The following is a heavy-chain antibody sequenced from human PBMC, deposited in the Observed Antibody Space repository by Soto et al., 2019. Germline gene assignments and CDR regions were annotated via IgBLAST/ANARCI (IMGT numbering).Heavy chain of an antibody. CDR1: GGTFSSYA. CDR3: AREYRGDYTAGY. V-gene: IGHV1-69*12. CDR2: IIPIFGTA. Sequence: QVQLVQSGAEVKKPGSSVKVSCKASGGTFSSYAISWVRQAHGQGLEWMGGIIPIFGTANYAQKFQGRVTIPADESTRTDYMELSSLRSEDTAVYYCAREYRGDYTAGYWGQGTLVAVSS. J-gene: IGHJ4*02. D-gene: IGHD4-17*01.